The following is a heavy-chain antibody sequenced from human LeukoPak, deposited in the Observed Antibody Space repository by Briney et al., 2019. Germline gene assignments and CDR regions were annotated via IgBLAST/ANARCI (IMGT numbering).Heavy chain of an antibody. CDR2: IKRKSDGGTT. D-gene: IGHD1-26*01. V-gene: IGHV3-15*07. CDR3: TTGGIVQ. CDR1: GFTFSNAW. J-gene: IGHJ4*02. Sequence: GGSLRLSCAASGFTFSNAWMNWVRQAPGKGLEWVGRIKRKSDGGTTDYAAPMKGRFTISRDDSKNTLYLQMNSLKTEDTAVYYCTTGGIVQWGQGTLVTVSS.